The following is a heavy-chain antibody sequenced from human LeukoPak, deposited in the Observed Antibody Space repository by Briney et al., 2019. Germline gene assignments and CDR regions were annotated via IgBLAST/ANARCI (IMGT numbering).Heavy chain of an antibody. V-gene: IGHV3-23*01. CDR2: ISGSGGST. D-gene: IGHD6-19*01. CDR3: AKERSEQWLVSFDY. CDR1: GFTFSSNA. J-gene: IGHJ4*02. Sequence: GGSLRLSCAASGFTFSSNAMTWVRQAPGKGLEWVSAISGSGGSTYYADSVKGRFTISRDNSKNTLYLQMNSLRAEDTAVYYCAKERSEQWLVSFDYWGQGTLVTVSS.